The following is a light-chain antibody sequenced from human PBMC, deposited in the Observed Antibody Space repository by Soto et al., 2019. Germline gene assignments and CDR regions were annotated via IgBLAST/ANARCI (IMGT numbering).Light chain of an antibody. CDR1: QSVTSW. CDR2: DAS. Sequence: DVQMTQSPSTLSASVGDRVTITCRASQSVTSWLDWYQQKPGKAPKVLIYDASSLESGIPSRFSGSGSGTEVTLTINSLHPDDFSTYYCHHYNSYPWTFGQGTKVEIK. CDR3: HHYNSYPWT. J-gene: IGKJ1*01. V-gene: IGKV1-5*01.